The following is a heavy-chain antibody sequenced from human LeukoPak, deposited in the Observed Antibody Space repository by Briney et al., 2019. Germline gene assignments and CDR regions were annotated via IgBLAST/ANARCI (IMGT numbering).Heavy chain of an antibody. CDR1: GFTFSSYA. Sequence: GGSLRLSCAASGFTFSSYAMSWVRQAPGKGLEWVSAISGSGGSTYYADSVKGRFTISRDNSKNTLYLQMNSLRAEDTAVYYCAKGRLGYCSSTSCFETTDWGQGTLVTVSS. J-gene: IGHJ4*02. V-gene: IGHV3-23*01. D-gene: IGHD2-2*01. CDR3: AKGRLGYCSSTSCFETTD. CDR2: ISGSGGST.